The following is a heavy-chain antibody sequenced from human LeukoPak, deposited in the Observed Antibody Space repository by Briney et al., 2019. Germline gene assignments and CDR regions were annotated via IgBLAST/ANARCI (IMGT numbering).Heavy chain of an antibody. Sequence: SQTLSLTCTVSGGSVSSGDYYWNWIRQPPGKGLEWIGYIYYSGNTYYNPSLKSRVTISVDTSKNQFSLKLSSVTAADTAVYYCARLSGCFDYWGQGTLVTVSS. CDR3: ARLSGCFDY. D-gene: IGHD6-25*01. CDR1: GGSVSSGDYY. J-gene: IGHJ4*02. CDR2: IYYSGNT. V-gene: IGHV4-30-4*08.